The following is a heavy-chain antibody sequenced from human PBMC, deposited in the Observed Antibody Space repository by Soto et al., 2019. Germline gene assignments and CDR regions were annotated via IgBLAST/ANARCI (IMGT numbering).Heavy chain of an antibody. CDR2: IYYSGDT. D-gene: IGHD4-4*01. V-gene: IGHV4-30-4*01. CDR1: GASIRSDDYY. Sequence: QVQLQESGPGLVRPSQTLSLTCTVSGASIRSDDYYWSWIRQPPGRGLEWIGYIYYSGDTYYNPSLKSRISLSIDASKNQFSLKITSVTATDTAVYFCARSTGRFWGQGTLVTVSS. J-gene: IGHJ4*02. CDR3: ARSTGRF.